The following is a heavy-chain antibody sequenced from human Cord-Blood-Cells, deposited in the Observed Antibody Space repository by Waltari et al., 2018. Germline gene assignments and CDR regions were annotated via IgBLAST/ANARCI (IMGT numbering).Heavy chain of an antibody. V-gene: IGHV3-30*18. Sequence: QVQLVESGGGVVQPGRSLRLSCAASGFTFSSYGMHWVRQAPGKGLEGVAVISYDGSNKYYADSVKGRFTISRDNSKNTLYLQMNSLRAEDTAVYYCAKPPLDYWGQGTLVTVSS. CDR1: GFTFSSYG. J-gene: IGHJ4*02. CDR3: AKPPLDY. CDR2: ISYDGSNK.